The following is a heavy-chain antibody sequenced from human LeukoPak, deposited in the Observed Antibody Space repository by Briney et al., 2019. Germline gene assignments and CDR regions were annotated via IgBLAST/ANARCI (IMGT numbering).Heavy chain of an antibody. Sequence: GESLKISCEGSGGSFTKFWIGWVRQMPGKGLELMGIIYPADSDTRYSPSFQGQVTISADKSISTAYLQWSSLKASDTAMYYCARREWELLHFDYWGQGTLVTVSS. V-gene: IGHV5-51*01. J-gene: IGHJ4*02. CDR1: GGSFTKFW. CDR2: IYPADSDT. D-gene: IGHD1-26*01. CDR3: ARREWELLHFDY.